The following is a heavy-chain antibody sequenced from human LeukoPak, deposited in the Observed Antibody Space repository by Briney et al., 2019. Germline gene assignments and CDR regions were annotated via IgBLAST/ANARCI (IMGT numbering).Heavy chain of an antibody. CDR3: ARGSSSWYGDGEPPMDDFDY. J-gene: IGHJ4*02. Sequence: GGSLRLSCAASGFTFSSYSMNWVRQAPGKGLEWVSSISSSSSNIYYADSVKGRFTISRDNAKNSLYLQMNSLRVEDTAVYYCARGSSSWYGDGEPPMDDFDYWGQGTLVTVSS. CDR1: GFTFSSYS. D-gene: IGHD6-13*01. V-gene: IGHV3-21*01. CDR2: ISSSSSNI.